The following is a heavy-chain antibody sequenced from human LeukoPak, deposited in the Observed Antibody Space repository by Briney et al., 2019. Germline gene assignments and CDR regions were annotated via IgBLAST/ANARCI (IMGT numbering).Heavy chain of an antibody. Sequence: GRSLRLSCAASGFTFSSYGMHWVRQAPGKGLEWVAVIWYDGSNKYYADSVKGRFTISRDNSKNTLYLQMNSLRAEDSALYYCAKTPCVRGDCSYFDYWGQGTLVTVSS. CDR3: AKTPCVRGDCSYFDY. D-gene: IGHD2-21*01. V-gene: IGHV3-33*06. CDR1: GFTFSSYG. J-gene: IGHJ4*02. CDR2: IWYDGSNK.